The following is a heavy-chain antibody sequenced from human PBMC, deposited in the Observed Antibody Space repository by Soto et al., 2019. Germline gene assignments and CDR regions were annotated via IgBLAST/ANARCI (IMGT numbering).Heavy chain of an antibody. D-gene: IGHD6-13*01. CDR3: AKYRIHSSWYGGGFDY. CDR2: ISYDGSNK. CDR1: GFTFSSYG. V-gene: IGHV3-30*18. Sequence: QVQLVESGGGVVQPGRSLRLSCAASGFTFSSYGMHWVRQAPGKGLEWVAVISYDGSNKYYADSVKGRFTISRDNSKNTLYLQRNSLRAEDTAVYYCAKYRIHSSWYGGGFDYWGQGTLVTVSS. J-gene: IGHJ4*02.